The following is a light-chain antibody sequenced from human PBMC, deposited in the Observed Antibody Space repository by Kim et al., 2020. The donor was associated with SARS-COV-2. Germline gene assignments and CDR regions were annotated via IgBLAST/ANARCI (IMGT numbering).Light chain of an antibody. V-gene: IGKV3-20*01. CDR3: HQFGSSPRT. J-gene: IGKJ1*01. CDR1: QSVASSS. Sequence: WPGDRATLACRARQSVASSSLAWYQVKPGQAPNRLMYDAASRATGIPDRVSGSGSGTDFTLTISRLEPEDFAVYYCHQFGSSPRTFGQGTKVDIK. CDR2: DAA.